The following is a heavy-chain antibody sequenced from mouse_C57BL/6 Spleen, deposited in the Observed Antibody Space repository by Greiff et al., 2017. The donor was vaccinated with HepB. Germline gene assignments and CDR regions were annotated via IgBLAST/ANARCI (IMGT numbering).Heavy chain of an antibody. CDR1: GFTFSSYG. J-gene: IGHJ2*01. V-gene: IGHV5-6*01. CDR2: ISSGGSYT. CDR3: ARQAYFDY. Sequence: EVKLVESGGDLVKPGGSLKLSCAASGFTFSSYGMSWVRQTPDKRLEWVATISSGGSYTYYPDSVKGRFTISRDNAKNTLYLQMSSLKSENTAIYYCARQAYFDYGAQGTTLTVSS.